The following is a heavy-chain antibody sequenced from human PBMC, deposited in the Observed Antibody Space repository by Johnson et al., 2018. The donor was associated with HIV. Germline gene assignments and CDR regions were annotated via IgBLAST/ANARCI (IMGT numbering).Heavy chain of an antibody. D-gene: IGHD2-2*03. V-gene: IGHV3-20*04. Sequence: VQLVESGGGVVRPGGSLRLSCGASGFTLNYYGMSWVRQVPGQGLEWVSGINWNGGSTGYADYVKGRFTISRDKSKNTLYLQLNSLRAEDTAVYYCARATGSWMVAFHIWSQGAMVPLSS. CDR2: INWNGGST. CDR1: GFTLNYYG. CDR3: ARATGSWMVAFHI. J-gene: IGHJ3*02.